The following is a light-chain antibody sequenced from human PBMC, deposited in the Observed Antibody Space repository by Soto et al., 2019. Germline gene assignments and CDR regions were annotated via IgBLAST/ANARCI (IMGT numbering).Light chain of an antibody. V-gene: IGLV1-44*01. J-gene: IGLJ3*02. CDR3: AAWDDSLNGRWV. CDR1: SSNIGSNT. Sequence: QSVLTQLPSASGTPGQRVTISCSGSSSNIGSNTVNWYQQLPGTAPKLLIYSNNQRPSGVPDRFSGSKSGTSASLAISGLQSEVEADYYCAAWDDSLNGRWVFGGGTKLTVL. CDR2: SNN.